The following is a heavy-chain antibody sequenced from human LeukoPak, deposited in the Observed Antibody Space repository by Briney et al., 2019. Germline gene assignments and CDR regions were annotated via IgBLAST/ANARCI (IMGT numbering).Heavy chain of an antibody. J-gene: IGHJ5*02. V-gene: IGHV1-69*05. Sequence: ASVKVSCKASGVTFSSYAIGWVQQAPGQGLEWTGGIIPIFGTANYAQKFQGRVTITTDESTSTAYMELSSLRSEDTAVYYCARDFPFGDLKRFDPWGQGTLVTVSS. CDR3: ARDFPFGDLKRFDP. CDR2: IIPIFGTA. D-gene: IGHD3-3*01. CDR1: GVTFSSYA.